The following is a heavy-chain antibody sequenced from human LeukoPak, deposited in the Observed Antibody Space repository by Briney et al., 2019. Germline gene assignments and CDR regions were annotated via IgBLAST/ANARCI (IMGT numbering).Heavy chain of an antibody. CDR1: GYTFTGYY. CDR2: INPNSGGT. V-gene: IGHV1-2*02. Sequence: ASVKVSCKASGYTFTGYYMHWVRQAPGQGLEWMGWINPNSGGTNYAQKFQGRVTMTRDTSISTAYMELSRLRSDDTAVYYCARDTSKADAASNYYGSGSYPDYWGQGTLVTVSS. D-gene: IGHD3-10*01. CDR3: ARDTSKADAASNYYGSGSYPDY. J-gene: IGHJ4*02.